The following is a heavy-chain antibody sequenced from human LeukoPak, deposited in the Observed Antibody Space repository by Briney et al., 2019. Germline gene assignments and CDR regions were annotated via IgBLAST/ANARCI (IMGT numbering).Heavy chain of an antibody. CDR1: GFTFSDHY. CDR3: VRDTVVGLDY. V-gene: IGHV3-72*01. D-gene: IGHD1-26*01. CDR2: TRNKANSYTT. Sequence: GGSLRLSCAASGFTFSDHYMDWVRQAPGKGLEWVGRTRNKANSYTTQYAASVRGRFTISRDDSKNSLYLQMNSLKTEDTAVYCCVRDTVVGLDYWGQGTLVTVSS. J-gene: IGHJ4*02.